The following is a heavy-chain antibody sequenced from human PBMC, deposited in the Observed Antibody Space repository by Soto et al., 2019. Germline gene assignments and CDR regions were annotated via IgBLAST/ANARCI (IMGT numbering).Heavy chain of an antibody. D-gene: IGHD2-15*01. V-gene: IGHV1-69*13. Sequence: SVKVSCKASGGTFSSYAISWVRQAPGQGLEWMGGIIPIFGTANYAQKFQGRVTITADESTSTAYMELSSLRSEDTAVYYCARAPLLGGNIVVVVAAHYYYYGMDVWGQGTTVTVSS. CDR1: GGTFSSYA. CDR3: ARAPLLGGNIVVVVAAHYYYYGMDV. J-gene: IGHJ6*02. CDR2: IIPIFGTA.